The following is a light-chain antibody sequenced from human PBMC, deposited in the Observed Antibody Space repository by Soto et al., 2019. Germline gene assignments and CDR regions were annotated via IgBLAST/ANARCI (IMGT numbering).Light chain of an antibody. V-gene: IGKV3-20*01. J-gene: IGKJ5*01. CDR3: QQYGSSPIT. Sequence: EIVLTQSPGTLSLSPGERATLSCRASQTVTNRYLGWYQQKPGQAPRLLFFGASSRGTCIPDRFSGSGSGTDFTLTISRLEPEDFAVYYCQQYGSSPITFGQGTRLEIK. CDR1: QTVTNRY. CDR2: GAS.